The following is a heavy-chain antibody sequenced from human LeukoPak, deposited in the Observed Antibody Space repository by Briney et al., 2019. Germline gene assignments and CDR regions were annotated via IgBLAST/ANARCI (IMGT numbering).Heavy chain of an antibody. CDR1: GYNFATNW. CDR3: ARPQVVVVTTVVFDI. J-gene: IGHJ3*02. V-gene: IGHV5-51*01. CDR2: IYPGDSDT. D-gene: IGHD2-21*02. Sequence: GESLKISCKGSGYNFATNWIGWVRQMPGKGLEWMGIIYPGDSDTRYSPSFQGQVTISADNSISTAYLQWSSLKASDTATYYCARPQVVVVTTVVFDIWGQGTMVTVSS.